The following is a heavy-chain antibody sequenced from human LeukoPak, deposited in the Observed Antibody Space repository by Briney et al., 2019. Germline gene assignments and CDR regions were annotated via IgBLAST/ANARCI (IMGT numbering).Heavy chain of an antibody. V-gene: IGHV3-33*03. J-gene: IGHJ3*02. D-gene: IGHD1-1*01. CDR2: IWYDGTNK. CDR3: AKDLDRAKVRGFDI. CDR1: GGIFRNYG. Sequence: RGSLRLSCAASGGIFRNYGMHGVRQAPDKGLEGVTFIWYDGTNKNSAGSGKGRFTISRNNSTNTVELQMNSLRPDDPSVSYCAKDLDRAKVRGFDIWGQGTMVTVAS.